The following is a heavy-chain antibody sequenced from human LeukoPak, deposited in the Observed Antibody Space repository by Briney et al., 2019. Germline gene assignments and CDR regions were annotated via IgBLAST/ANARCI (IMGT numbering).Heavy chain of an antibody. CDR3: ARIVPAGDWYFDL. CDR1: GDSVSSNSAA. Sequence: SQTLSLTCAISGDSVSSNSAAWNWIRQSPSRGLEWLGRTYYRSKWYSDYAPSVKSRITIGADTSKNQFSLQLSSVTPEDTAVYYCARIVPAGDWYFDLWGRGTLVIVSS. CDR2: TYYRSKWYS. J-gene: IGHJ2*01. V-gene: IGHV6-1*01. D-gene: IGHD2-2*01.